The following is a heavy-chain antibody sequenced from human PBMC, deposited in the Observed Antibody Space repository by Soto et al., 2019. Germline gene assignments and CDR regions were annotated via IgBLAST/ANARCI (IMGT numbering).Heavy chain of an antibody. D-gene: IGHD3-16*02. Sequence: GGSLRLSCAAPGFTFSSYGMHWVRQAPGKGLERVAVISYDGSNKYYADSVKGRFTISRDNSKNTLYLQMNSLRAEDTAVYYCAKDGSLDYIWGSYLLNYFDYWGQGTLVTVSS. CDR2: ISYDGSNK. CDR1: GFTFSSYG. CDR3: AKDGSLDYIWGSYLLNYFDY. V-gene: IGHV3-30*18. J-gene: IGHJ4*02.